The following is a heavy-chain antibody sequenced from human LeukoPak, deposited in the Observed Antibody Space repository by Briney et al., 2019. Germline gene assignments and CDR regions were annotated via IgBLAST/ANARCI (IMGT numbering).Heavy chain of an antibody. CDR1: GGSISNYY. J-gene: IGHJ4*02. V-gene: IGHV4-59*01. CDR2: IYYSGST. D-gene: IGHD6-19*01. CDR3: ARVGSGGAWFDF. Sequence: PSETLSLTCTVSGGSISNYYWSWIRQPPGKELEWIGYIYYSGSTNYNPSLRSRVTISVDTSKNQLSLTLTSVTAADTAVYYCARVGSGGAWFDFWGQGTLVSVSS.